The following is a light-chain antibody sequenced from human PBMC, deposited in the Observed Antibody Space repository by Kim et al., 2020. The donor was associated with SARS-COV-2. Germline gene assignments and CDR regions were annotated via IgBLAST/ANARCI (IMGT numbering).Light chain of an antibody. CDR1: SSDVSGYDY. J-gene: IGLJ3*02. CDR2: DVT. Sequence: GQSITISCAGTSSDVSGYDYVSWYQQRPGKVPKLMIYDVTNRPSGVSNRFSGSKSGNTASLTISGLQAEDEADYYCSSYTSSSSRVFGGGTQLTVL. V-gene: IGLV2-14*03. CDR3: SSYTSSSSRV.